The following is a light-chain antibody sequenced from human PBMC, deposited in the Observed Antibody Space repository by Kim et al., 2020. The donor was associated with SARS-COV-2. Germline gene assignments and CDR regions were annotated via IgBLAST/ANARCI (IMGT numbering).Light chain of an antibody. CDR2: ASS. Sequence: DIQMTQSPSSLSASIGDRVTITCRASQGIGNSLAWYQQKPGKAPKLLIYASSRLQSGVPSRISGSRSGTDYTLSIHSLPPDDFATYFCQQYNSAPWTFGQGTKVDIK. CDR1: QGIGNS. CDR3: QQYNSAPWT. V-gene: IGKV1-NL1*01. J-gene: IGKJ1*01.